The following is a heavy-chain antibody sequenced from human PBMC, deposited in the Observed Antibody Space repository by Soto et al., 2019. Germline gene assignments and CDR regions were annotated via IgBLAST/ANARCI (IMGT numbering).Heavy chain of an antibody. CDR1: GFTFSSYA. V-gene: IGHV3-23*01. J-gene: IGHJ3*02. CDR2: ISGSGGGT. Sequence: PGGSLRRSCAASGFTFSSYAMSWVRQAPGKGLEWVSAISGSGGGTYYADSGKGRFTISRDNSKNTLYLQMNSLRAEDPAVYYGAKVRLRRHDAFDIWGQGTMVTVSS. D-gene: IGHD5-12*01. CDR3: AKVRLRRHDAFDI.